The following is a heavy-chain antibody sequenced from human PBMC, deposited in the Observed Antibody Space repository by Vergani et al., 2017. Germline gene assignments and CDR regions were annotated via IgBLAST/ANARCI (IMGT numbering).Heavy chain of an antibody. Sequence: QLQLQESGPGLVKPSETLSLTCTVSGGSISSSSYYWGWIRQPPGKGLEWIGSIYYSGSTYYNPSLKCRVTISVDTSKNQFSRKLSSVTAADTAVYYCGRLPGEEQLVWDYFDYWGQGTLVTVSS. D-gene: IGHD6-6*01. J-gene: IGHJ4*02. V-gene: IGHV4-39*01. CDR3: GRLPGEEQLVWDYFDY. CDR1: GGSISSSSYY. CDR2: IYYSGST.